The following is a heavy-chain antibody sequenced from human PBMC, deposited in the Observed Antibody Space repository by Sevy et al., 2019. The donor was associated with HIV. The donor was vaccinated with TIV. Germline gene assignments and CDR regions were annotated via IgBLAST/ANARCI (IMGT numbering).Heavy chain of an antibody. CDR1: GFTLNAFS. J-gene: IGHJ1*01. V-gene: IGHV3-30-3*01. CDR3: ALERLSSNVAEYFQN. D-gene: IGHD1-1*01. Sequence: GGSLRLSCAASGFTLNAFSMHWVRQAPGKGLEWVATISLDGGNQHYADSVRGRFTISRDNSQNALFLQMNSLRPDDTALVFCALERLSSNVAEYFQNWGQGALVTVSS. CDR2: ISLDGGNQ.